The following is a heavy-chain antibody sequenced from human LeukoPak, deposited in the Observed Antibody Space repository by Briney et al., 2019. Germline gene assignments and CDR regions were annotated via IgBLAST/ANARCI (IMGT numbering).Heavy chain of an antibody. CDR2: IPYIGST. CDR3: ARRGFCSGGNCFSNAFDI. V-gene: IGHV4-59*13. CDR1: GASISNSY. Sequence: PSETLSLTCTVSGASISNSYLSWIRQPPGKGLEWSGYIPYIGSTNYNPSLKSRVIISVDTSKNQFSLKLSSVTAADTAVYFCARRGFCSGGNCFSNAFDIWGQGTMVTVSS. D-gene: IGHD2-15*01. J-gene: IGHJ3*02.